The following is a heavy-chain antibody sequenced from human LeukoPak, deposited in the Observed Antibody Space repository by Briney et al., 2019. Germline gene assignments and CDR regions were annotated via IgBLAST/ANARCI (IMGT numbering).Heavy chain of an antibody. CDR2: IYHSGST. Sequence: SQTLSLTCAVSGGSISSGGYSWSWLRQPPGTGLEWIGYIYHSGSTYYNPSLKSRVTISVDRSKNQFSLKLSSVTAADTAVYYCARAPYDSSGYYPFDYWGQGTLVTVSS. CDR1: GGSISSGGYS. V-gene: IGHV4-30-2*01. J-gene: IGHJ4*02. D-gene: IGHD3-22*01. CDR3: ARAPYDSSGYYPFDY.